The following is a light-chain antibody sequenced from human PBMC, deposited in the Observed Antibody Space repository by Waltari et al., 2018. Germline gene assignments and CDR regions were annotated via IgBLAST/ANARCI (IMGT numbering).Light chain of an antibody. Sequence: SYELTQPPSVSVSPGQTARTTCPGDALSKKYAYWYQQKSGQAPVLVIYEDIKRPTGIPERFSGSSSGTTATLTISGAHVDDEADYYCYSTDFSGHDRVFGGGTKLTIL. CDR1: ALSKKY. CDR3: YSTDFSGHDRV. V-gene: IGLV3-10*01. J-gene: IGLJ3*02. CDR2: EDI.